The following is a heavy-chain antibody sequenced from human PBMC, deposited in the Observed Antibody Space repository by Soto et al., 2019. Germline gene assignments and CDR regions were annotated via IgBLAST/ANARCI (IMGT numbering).Heavy chain of an antibody. J-gene: IGHJ4*02. D-gene: IGHD6-6*01. CDR3: ARAPKVSGSSQTRPDF. V-gene: IGHV4-34*01. CDR2: ISQSGNT. Sequence: SETLSLTCSIYSGSFSGYYWSWIRQPPGKGLEWIGEISQSGNTNYSPSLKSRVSISIDTSKKQFSLNLASVSAADTAVYYCARAPKVSGSSQTRPDFWGQGTQVTVSS. CDR1: SGSFSGYY.